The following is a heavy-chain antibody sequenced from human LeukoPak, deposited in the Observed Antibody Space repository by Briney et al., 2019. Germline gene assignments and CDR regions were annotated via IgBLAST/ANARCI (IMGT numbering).Heavy chain of an antibody. CDR1: GYTFTGYY. CDR2: INPNSGGT. V-gene: IGHV1-2*02. J-gene: IGHJ6*03. D-gene: IGHD6-6*01. CDR3: ARGDSSSSDYYYYYMDV. Sequence: ASVKVSCKASGYTFTGYYMHWVRQAPGQGLEWMGWINPNSGGTNYAQKFQGRVTMTRDTSISTAYMELSRLRSDDTAVYYCARGDSSSSDYYYYYMDVWGKGTTVTVSS.